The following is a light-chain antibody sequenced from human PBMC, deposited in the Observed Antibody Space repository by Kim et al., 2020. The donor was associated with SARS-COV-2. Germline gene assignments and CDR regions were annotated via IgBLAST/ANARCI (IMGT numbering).Light chain of an antibody. CDR1: QSVSIY. J-gene: IGKJ2*01. CDR2: DAS. V-gene: IGKV3-11*01. CDR3: QQRSTWPYT. Sequence: SMSHGERATLSGRASQSVSIYLAWYQQKPGHSPMLLIYDASNRATGIPSRCSGSGSGTYFTLTISRLEPEDFAVYYWQQRSTWPYTFGQGTKLEI.